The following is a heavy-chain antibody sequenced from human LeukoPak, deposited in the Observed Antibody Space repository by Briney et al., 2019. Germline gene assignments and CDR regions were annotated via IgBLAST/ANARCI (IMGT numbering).Heavy chain of an antibody. Sequence: GGSLRLSCAASGFTFSSYWMHWVRQAPGKRLVWVSRINSDGSSTSYADSVKGRFTISRDNAKNTLYLQMNSLRAEDTAVYYCARRRQLVQNFAYYYYYGMDVWGKGTTVTVSS. CDR2: INSDGSST. D-gene: IGHD6-13*01. CDR1: GFTFSSYW. V-gene: IGHV3-74*01. CDR3: ARRRQLVQNFAYYYYYGMDV. J-gene: IGHJ6*04.